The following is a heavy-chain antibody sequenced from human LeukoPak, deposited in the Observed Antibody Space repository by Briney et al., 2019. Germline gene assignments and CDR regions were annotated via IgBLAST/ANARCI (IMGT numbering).Heavy chain of an antibody. V-gene: IGHV3-23*01. J-gene: IGHJ4*02. Sequence: GGSLRLSCAASGLTFSSYAMSWVRQAPGKGLEWVSGVSYDGGSTYYADSVKGRFTISRDNSKNTVYLQMNSLRAEDTAVYYCARHPNSNWDYWGQGTLVTVSS. CDR3: ARHPNSNWDY. CDR1: GLTFSSYA. CDR2: VSYDGGST. D-gene: IGHD1-1*01.